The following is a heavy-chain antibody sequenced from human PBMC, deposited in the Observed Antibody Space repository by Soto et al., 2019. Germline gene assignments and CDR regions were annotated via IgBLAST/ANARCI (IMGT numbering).Heavy chain of an antibody. CDR1: GFTFSSYA. CDR2: IDTSSSST. J-gene: IGHJ4*02. CDR3: ASHYDLWTGYLSPVDY. Sequence: GGSLRLSCAASGFTFSSYAMSWVRQAPGKGLEWISYIDTSSSSTYYADSVRGRFTISRDNGKNSLFLEMNNLRVEDTAVYFCASHYDLWTGYLSPVDYWGRGTLVTVS. D-gene: IGHD3-3*01. V-gene: IGHV3-23*05.